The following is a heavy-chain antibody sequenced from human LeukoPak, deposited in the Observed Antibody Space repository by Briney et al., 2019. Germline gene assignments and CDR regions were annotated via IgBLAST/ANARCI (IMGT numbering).Heavy chain of an antibody. J-gene: IGHJ5*01. V-gene: IGHV3-30*04. Sequence: GRSLRLSCVASGFIFENFAIHWVRQAPGQGLEWVSSVSFNGTNNFYADSVNGRLTVSRDNSKNTVYLDLNSLRPDDTAVYFCASDRNVIGADFGSWGQGTLVTVSS. CDR2: VSFNGTNN. D-gene: IGHD2/OR15-2a*01. CDR1: GFIFENFA. CDR3: ASDRNVIGADFGS.